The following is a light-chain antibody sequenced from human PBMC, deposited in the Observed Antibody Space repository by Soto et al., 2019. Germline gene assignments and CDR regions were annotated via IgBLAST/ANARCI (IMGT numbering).Light chain of an antibody. Sequence: DIQMTQSPSSLSASVGDRVTITCRARQGINNYLAWFQQKPGKAPESLIYTASSLQSGVPSTFSGSGSGTDFTLTINSLLPEDFATYYCQQYNSFPLTFGQGTRLEIK. V-gene: IGKV1-16*01. CDR2: TAS. CDR3: QQYNSFPLT. CDR1: QGINNY. J-gene: IGKJ5*01.